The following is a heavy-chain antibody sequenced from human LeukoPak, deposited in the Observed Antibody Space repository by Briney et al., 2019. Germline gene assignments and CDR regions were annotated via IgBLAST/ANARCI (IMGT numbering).Heavy chain of an antibody. CDR3: ARGKSSFY. V-gene: IGHV1-2*02. CDR2: INPNSGGT. CDR1: GYTFTDYY. Sequence: ASVKVSCKAAGYTFTDYYIQWVRQAPGQGLEWMGWINPNSGGTNCAQKFQGRVTVTRDTSISTVYKELSSLRSDDTAVYYCARGKSSFYWGQGTLVTVSS. J-gene: IGHJ4*02.